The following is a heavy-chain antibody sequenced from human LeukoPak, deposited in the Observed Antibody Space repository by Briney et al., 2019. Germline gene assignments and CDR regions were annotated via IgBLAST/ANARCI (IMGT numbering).Heavy chain of an antibody. D-gene: IGHD3-22*01. CDR3: ARWGTPDYDSSGTDAFDI. CDR1: GFTFSSYD. Sequence: PGGSLRLSCAASGFTFSSYDMHWVRQATGKGLEWVSAIGTAGDTYYPGSVKGRFTISREKAKNSLYLQMNSLRAGDTAVYYCARWGTPDYDSSGTDAFDIWGQGTMVTVSS. CDR2: IGTAGDT. V-gene: IGHV3-13*01. J-gene: IGHJ3*02.